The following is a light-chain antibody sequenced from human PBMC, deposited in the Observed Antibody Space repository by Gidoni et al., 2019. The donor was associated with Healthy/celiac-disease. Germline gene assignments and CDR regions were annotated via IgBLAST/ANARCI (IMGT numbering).Light chain of an antibody. Sequence: NFMLTQPHSVSESPGKTVTLSCTRSSGSIASNYVQWYQPRPGSPPTTATYDDNQGPSGVPDRFSGSIDSSSNSASLTISGLKNEDEADYYCQSYDSSNQVFGGGTKLTVL. CDR3: QSYDSSNQV. V-gene: IGLV6-57*01. CDR1: SGSIASNY. CDR2: DDN. J-gene: IGLJ3*02.